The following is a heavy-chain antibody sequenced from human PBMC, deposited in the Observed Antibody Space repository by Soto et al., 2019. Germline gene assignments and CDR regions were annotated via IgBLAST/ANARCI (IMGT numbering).Heavy chain of an antibody. V-gene: IGHV3-33*01. CDR2: IWYDGSNE. CDR1: GFTFSIYG. CDR3: AANFDF. Sequence: GGSLRLSCAGSGFTFSIYGMHWVRQAPGKGLEWVAVIWYDGSNEYYADSVKGRFTISRDNSKNTVYLQMNSLRPDDTAVYYWAANFDFWGQGTLVTVSS. J-gene: IGHJ4*02.